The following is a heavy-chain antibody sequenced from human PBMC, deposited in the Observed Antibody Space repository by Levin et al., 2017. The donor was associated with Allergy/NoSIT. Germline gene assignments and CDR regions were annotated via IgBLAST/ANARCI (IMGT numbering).Heavy chain of an antibody. D-gene: IGHD3-10*01. Sequence: LSLTCAASGFTSSDYYMSWIRQAPGKGLEWVSYFSSSSFYTNYADSVKGRFTISRDNAKNSLYLQMNSLRAEDTAVYYCARVWLRGVYDAFDIWGQGTMVTVSS. CDR3: ARVWLRGVYDAFDI. V-gene: IGHV3-11*03. J-gene: IGHJ3*02. CDR1: GFTSSDYY. CDR2: FSSSSFYT.